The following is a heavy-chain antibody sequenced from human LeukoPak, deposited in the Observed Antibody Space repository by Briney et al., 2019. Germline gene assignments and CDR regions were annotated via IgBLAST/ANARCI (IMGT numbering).Heavy chain of an antibody. J-gene: IGHJ6*02. CDR3: ARRLRFLEWLLSPSMDV. V-gene: IGHV3-30-3*01. Sequence: PGGSLRLSCAASGFTFSSYAMHWVRQAPGKGLEWVAVISYDGSNKYYADSVKGRFTISRDNSKNTLYLQMNSLRAEDMAVYYCARRLRFLEWLLSPSMDVWGQGTTVTVSS. CDR2: ISYDGSNK. CDR1: GFTFSSYA. D-gene: IGHD3-3*01.